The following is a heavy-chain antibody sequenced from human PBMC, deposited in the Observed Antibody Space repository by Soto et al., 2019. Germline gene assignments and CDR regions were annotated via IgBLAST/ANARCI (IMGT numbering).Heavy chain of an antibody. CDR2: ISSSSSTI. Sequence: EVQLVESGGGLVQPGGSLRLSYAASGFTFSSYSMNWVRQAPGKGLEWVSYISSSSSTIYYADSVKGRFTISRDNAKNSLYLQMNSLRDEDTAVYYCARGQGYCSSTSCYRKGAFDIWGQGTMVTVSS. V-gene: IGHV3-48*02. D-gene: IGHD2-2*01. CDR3: ARGQGYCSSTSCYRKGAFDI. CDR1: GFTFSSYS. J-gene: IGHJ3*02.